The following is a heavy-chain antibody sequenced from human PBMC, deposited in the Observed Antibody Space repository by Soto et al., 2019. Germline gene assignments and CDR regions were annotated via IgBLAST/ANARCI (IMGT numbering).Heavy chain of an antibody. Sequence: QVQLQESGPGPVKPSQTLSLSCSVSGGSISSGDYYWSWIRQPPGKGLEWIGYIYYTGSTYYNPSLKSRVTISVDTSKNQFSLNLRSVTAADTAVYYCARVGYCSGDTCYLAWFDPWGRGTQVTVSS. J-gene: IGHJ5*02. CDR1: GGSISSGDYY. CDR3: ARVGYCSGDTCYLAWFDP. V-gene: IGHV4-30-4*01. CDR2: IYYTGST. D-gene: IGHD2-15*01.